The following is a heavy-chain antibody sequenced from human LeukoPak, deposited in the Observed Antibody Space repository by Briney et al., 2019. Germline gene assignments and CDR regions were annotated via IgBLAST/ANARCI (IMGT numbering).Heavy chain of an antibody. Sequence: SGGSLRLSCAASGVTVSSNYMSWVRQAPGKGLEWVSVIYSGGTTYYADSVKGRFTISRDSSKNTLYLQMNSLRAEDTAVYYCARVRGSYYSWGQGTLVTVSS. CDR3: ARVRGSYYS. J-gene: IGHJ5*02. V-gene: IGHV3-53*01. CDR2: IYSGGTT. D-gene: IGHD1-26*01. CDR1: GVTVSSNY.